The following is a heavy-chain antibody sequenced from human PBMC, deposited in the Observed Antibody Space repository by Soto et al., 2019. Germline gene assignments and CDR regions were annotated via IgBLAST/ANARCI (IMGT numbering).Heavy chain of an antibody. CDR2: IYHSGST. V-gene: IGHV4-4*02. Sequence: QVQLQESGPGLVKPSGTLSLTCAVSGGSISSSNWWTWVRQPPGKGLEWVGEIYHSGSTNYNPSLKSRVTXXKXNXXNQFSLKLSSVTAADTAVYYCAPRATYSYDSSGFYWGQGTLVTVSS. CDR1: GGSISSSNW. J-gene: IGHJ4*02. CDR3: APRATYSYDSSGFY. D-gene: IGHD3-22*01.